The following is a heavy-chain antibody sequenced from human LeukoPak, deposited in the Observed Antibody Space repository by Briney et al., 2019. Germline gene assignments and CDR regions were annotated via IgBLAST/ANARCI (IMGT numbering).Heavy chain of an antibody. CDR2: ISSNTSTI. J-gene: IGHJ4*02. D-gene: IGHD3-22*01. V-gene: IGHV3-48*04. CDR3: AKLITMIVVAEPAFDY. Sequence: GGSLRLSCAASGFTFSSYSMNWVRQAPGKGLEWVSYISSNTSTIYYADSVKGRFTISRDNAKNTLYLQMNSLRAEDTAVYYCAKLITMIVVAEPAFDYWGQGTLVTVSS. CDR1: GFTFSSYS.